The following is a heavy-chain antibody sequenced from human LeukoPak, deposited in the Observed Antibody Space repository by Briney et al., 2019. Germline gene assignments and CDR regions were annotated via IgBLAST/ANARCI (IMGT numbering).Heavy chain of an antibody. Sequence: ASVKVSCKASGYTFTSYGISWVRQAPGQGLEWMGCISAYNGNTNYAEKLQGRVTMTTDTSTSTAYMELRSVRSDDTAVYYCARGPNYDILTGYRKTDYFDYWGQGTLVTVSS. V-gene: IGHV1-18*01. J-gene: IGHJ4*02. CDR3: ARGPNYDILTGYRKTDYFDY. D-gene: IGHD3-9*01. CDR2: ISAYNGNT. CDR1: GYTFTSYG.